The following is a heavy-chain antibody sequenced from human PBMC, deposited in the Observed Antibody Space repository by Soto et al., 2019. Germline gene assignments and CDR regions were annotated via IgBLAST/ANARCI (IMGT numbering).Heavy chain of an antibody. V-gene: IGHV2-5*02. Sequence: SGPTVVPPTHPLTLTCFFSGFSLHTGGVAVGWIRQPPGKALEWVALIYWDDGKRYSPSLKSRLTITKETSRNQVVLTMTNVDPEDTATYFCAHSPAPRVYFQHWGEGTLVTVSS. CDR2: IYWDDGK. D-gene: IGHD3-10*01. CDR1: GFSLHTGGVA. J-gene: IGHJ1*01. CDR3: AHSPAPRVYFQH.